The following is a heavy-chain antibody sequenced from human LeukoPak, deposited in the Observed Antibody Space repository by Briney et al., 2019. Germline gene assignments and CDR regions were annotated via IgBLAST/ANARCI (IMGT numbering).Heavy chain of an antibody. CDR1: GGSLTGYY. J-gene: IGHJ5*02. CDR3: ARLGGCTTTSCYVHWFDP. V-gene: IGHV4-59*01. D-gene: IGHD2-2*01. Sequence: PSETLSLTCEVSGGSLTGYYWSWIRQPPGKGLEWIGYIYYSGSTNYNPSLKSRVTISVDTSKNLFSLKLYSVTAADTAVYYCARLGGCTTTSCYVHWFDPWGQGTLVTVSS. CDR2: IYYSGST.